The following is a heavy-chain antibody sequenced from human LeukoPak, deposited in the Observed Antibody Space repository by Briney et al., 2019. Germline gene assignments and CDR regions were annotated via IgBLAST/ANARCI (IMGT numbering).Heavy chain of an antibody. Sequence: GGSLRLSCAASGFTFDDYAMHWVRQAPGKGLEWVSGISWNSGSIGYADSVKGRFTISRDNAKNSLYLQTNSLRAEDTALYYCAKDGVYYYDSSGYYYFDYWGQGTLVTVSS. CDR3: AKDGVYYYDSSGYYYFDY. V-gene: IGHV3-9*01. CDR1: GFTFDDYA. D-gene: IGHD3-22*01. J-gene: IGHJ4*02. CDR2: ISWNSGSI.